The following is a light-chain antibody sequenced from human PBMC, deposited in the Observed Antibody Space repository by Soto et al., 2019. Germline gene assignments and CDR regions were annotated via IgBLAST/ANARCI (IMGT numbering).Light chain of an antibody. CDR1: QSVSSN. CDR2: GAS. J-gene: IGKJ3*01. V-gene: IGKV3-15*01. CDR3: QQYNKWPFT. Sequence: EIVMTQSPATLSVSPGDRAALSCRASQSVSSNLAWYQQKPGQAPRLLISGASTRATGIPARFSGSGSGTEFTLTISSLQSEDFAVYYCQQYNKWPFTFGPGTKVDIK.